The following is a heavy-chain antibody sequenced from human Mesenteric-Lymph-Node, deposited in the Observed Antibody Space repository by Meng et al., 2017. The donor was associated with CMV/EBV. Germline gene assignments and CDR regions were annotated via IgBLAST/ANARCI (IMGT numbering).Heavy chain of an antibody. D-gene: IGHD3-3*01. CDR2: INSDGSST. CDR1: GFTFSTHW. Sequence: GGSLRLSCAASGFTFSTHWMHWVRQAPGKGLVWVSRINSDGSSTSYADSVKGRFTISRDNAKNTLYLQMNSLRAEDTAVYYCAREFGVVTTGGMDVWGQGTTVTVSS. CDR3: AREFGVVTTGGMDV. V-gene: IGHV3-74*01. J-gene: IGHJ6*02.